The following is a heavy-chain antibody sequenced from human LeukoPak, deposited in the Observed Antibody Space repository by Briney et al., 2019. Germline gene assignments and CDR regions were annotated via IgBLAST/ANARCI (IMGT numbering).Heavy chain of an antibody. CDR3: ARLGGFGESDRFDY. D-gene: IGHD3-10*01. Sequence: PSETLSLTCTVSGGSISSYYWSWIRQPPGKGLEWIGYIYYSGSTNYNPSLKSRVTISVDTSKNQFSLKLSSVTAADTAVYYCARLGGFGESDRFDYWGQGTLVTVSS. CDR1: GGSISSYY. CDR2: IYYSGST. V-gene: IGHV4-59*08. J-gene: IGHJ4*02.